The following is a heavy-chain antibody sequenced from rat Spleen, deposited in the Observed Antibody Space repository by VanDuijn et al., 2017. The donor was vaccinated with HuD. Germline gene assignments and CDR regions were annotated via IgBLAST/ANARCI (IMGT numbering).Heavy chain of an antibody. J-gene: IGHJ3*01. CDR1: GFTFSDYY. CDR2: ISYDGSST. Sequence: EVQLVESDGGLVQPGRSLKLSCAASGFTFSDYYMAWVRQAPTKGLAWVATISYDGSSTYYRDSVKGRFTISRDNAKSTLYLQMGSLRSEDTATYYCVNTYYGYWFGYWGQGTLVTVSS. CDR3: VNTYYGYWFGY. D-gene: IGHD1-9*01. V-gene: IGHV5-29*01.